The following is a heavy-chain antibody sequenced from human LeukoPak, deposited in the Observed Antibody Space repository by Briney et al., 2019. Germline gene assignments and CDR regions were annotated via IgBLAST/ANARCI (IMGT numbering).Heavy chain of an antibody. CDR2: IYHSGST. V-gene: IGHV4-38-2*02. CDR3: ARGGYSYGLGNWFDP. D-gene: IGHD5-18*01. J-gene: IGHJ5*02. CDR1: GYSISSGYY. Sequence: SETLSLTCTVSGYSISSGYYWGWIRQPPGKGLEWIGSIYHSGSTYYNPSLKSRVTISVDTSKNQFSLKLSSVTAADTAVYYCARGGYSYGLGNWFDPWGQGTLVTVSS.